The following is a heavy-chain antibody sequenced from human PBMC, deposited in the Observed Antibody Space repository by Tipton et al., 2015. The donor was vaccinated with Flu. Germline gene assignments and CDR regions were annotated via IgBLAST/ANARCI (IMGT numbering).Heavy chain of an antibody. V-gene: IGHV4-39*07. J-gene: IGHJ4*02. Sequence: LRLSCTVSGGSISSSSYYWGWIRQPPGKGLEWIGSIYYSGSTYYNPSLKSRVTISVDTSKNQFSLKLSSVTAADTAVYYCARDVSGGILTGYRYFDYWGQGPLVPVSS. CDR2: IYYSGST. CDR1: GGSISSSSYY. D-gene: IGHD3-9*01. CDR3: ARDVSGGILTGYRYFDY.